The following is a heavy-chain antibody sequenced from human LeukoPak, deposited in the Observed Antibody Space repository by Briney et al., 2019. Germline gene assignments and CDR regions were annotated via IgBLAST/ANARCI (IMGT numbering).Heavy chain of an antibody. CDR2: ISYDGSNK. D-gene: IGHD5-18*01. J-gene: IGHJ4*02. CDR1: GVTFSSYA. Sequence: GGSLRLSCAASGVTFSSYAMHWVRQAPGKGLEWVAVISYDGSNKYYADSVNGRFTISRDNSTNTLYLQMNSLRAEDTAVYYCAREGYSYGSLDYWGQGTLVTVSS. V-gene: IGHV3-30-3*01. CDR3: AREGYSYGSLDY.